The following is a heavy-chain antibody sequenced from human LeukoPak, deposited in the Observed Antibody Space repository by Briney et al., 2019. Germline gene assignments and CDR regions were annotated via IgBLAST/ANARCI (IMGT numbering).Heavy chain of an antibody. CDR2: ISYDGSNK. CDR1: GFTFSSYG. Sequence: AGGSLRPSCAASGFTFSSYGIHWVRQAPGKGLEWVAVISYDGSNKYYADSVKGRFTISRDNSKNTLYLQMNSLRAEDTAVYYCAKEYSSGWVPYYYYGMDVWGQGTTVTVSS. D-gene: IGHD6-19*01. V-gene: IGHV3-30*18. J-gene: IGHJ6*02. CDR3: AKEYSSGWVPYYYYGMDV.